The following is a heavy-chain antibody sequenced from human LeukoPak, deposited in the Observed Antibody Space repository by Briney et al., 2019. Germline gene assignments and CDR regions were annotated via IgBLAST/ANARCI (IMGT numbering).Heavy chain of an antibody. Sequence: PSETLSLTCAIYGGSFSGYYWSLIRQPPGKGLEWIGEINHSGSTNYNPSLKSRVTISVDTSKNQFSLKLSSVTAADTAVYYCASSSTYYDYVWGSYYRGFESWGQGTLVTVSS. CDR1: GGSFSGYY. V-gene: IGHV4-34*01. CDR3: ASSSTYYDYVWGSYYRGFES. D-gene: IGHD3-16*01. J-gene: IGHJ4*02. CDR2: INHSGST.